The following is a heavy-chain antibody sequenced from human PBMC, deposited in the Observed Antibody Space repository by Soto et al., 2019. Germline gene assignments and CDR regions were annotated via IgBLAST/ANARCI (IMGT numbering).Heavy chain of an antibody. CDR3: EAEMTFGKLSVV. D-gene: IGHD3-16*02. CDR2: IFPKFGTT. V-gene: IGHV1-69*13. CDR1: GDTDTNYV. J-gene: IGHJ6*02. Sequence: ASVKVSCKASGDTDTNYVISWVRQAPGQGLEWMGGIFPKFGTTYSAQKLQDRLTITADESTSTVYMQLSSLRLDDTAVYYCEAEMTFGKLSVVWGQGTTVTVSS.